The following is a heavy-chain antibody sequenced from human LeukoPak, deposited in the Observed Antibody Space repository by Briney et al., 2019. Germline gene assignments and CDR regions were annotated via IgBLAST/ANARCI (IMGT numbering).Heavy chain of an antibody. Sequence: SETLSLTCAVYGGSFSGYYWSWIRQPPGKGLEWSGEINHSGSTNYNPSLKSRVTISVDTSKNQFSLKLSSVTAADTAVYYCARGLLYGYSQRGGYYYYMDVWGKGTTVTVSS. D-gene: IGHD5-18*01. CDR3: ARGLLYGYSQRGGYYYYMDV. V-gene: IGHV4-34*01. CDR2: INHSGST. J-gene: IGHJ6*03. CDR1: GGSFSGYY.